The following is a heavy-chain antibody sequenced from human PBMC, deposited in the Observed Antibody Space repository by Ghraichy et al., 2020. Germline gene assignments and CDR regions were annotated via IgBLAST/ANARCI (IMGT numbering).Heavy chain of an antibody. J-gene: IGHJ4*02. V-gene: IGHV2-5*02. CDR3: AHRRFESVFDY. Sequence: SGHTLVNPTQPPPPTCTFSGSPLSTSGVGVGSPPQPPGEAPEWLALISWADDERYSQSLQSRLTITKDTSKNQVVLTMTNMDPVDTATYYCAHRRFESVFDYWGQGTLVTVSS. CDR2: ISWADDE. CDR1: GSPLSTSGVG.